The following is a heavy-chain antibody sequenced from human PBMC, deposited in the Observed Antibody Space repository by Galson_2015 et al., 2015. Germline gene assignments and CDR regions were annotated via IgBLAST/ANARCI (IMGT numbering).Heavy chain of an antibody. CDR2: IKQDGSEK. CDR3: ARADSSVF. Sequence: SLRLSCAASGFTFRTYWMTWVRQAPGKGLEWVAIIKQDGSEKNYVDSVKGRFTISRDNSKSSLYLQMSSLRAEDTAVYYCARADSSVFGGQGTLFT. D-gene: IGHD6-6*01. CDR1: GFTFRTYW. J-gene: IGHJ4*02. V-gene: IGHV3-7*04.